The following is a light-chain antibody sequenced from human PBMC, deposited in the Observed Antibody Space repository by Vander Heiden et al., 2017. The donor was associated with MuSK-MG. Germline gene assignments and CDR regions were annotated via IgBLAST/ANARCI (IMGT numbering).Light chain of an antibody. Sequence: EFVLTKSPATLSVSPGDRATLSCRASQTVTTYLAWYQQKPGQAPRLLIYDASKRATDIPAMFSGSGSVTDFTLTISSLEPEDFAFYYCQQRTIAPLTFGGGTKVEIK. CDR2: DAS. CDR1: QTVTTY. J-gene: IGKJ4*01. CDR3: QQRTIAPLT. V-gene: IGKV3-11*01.